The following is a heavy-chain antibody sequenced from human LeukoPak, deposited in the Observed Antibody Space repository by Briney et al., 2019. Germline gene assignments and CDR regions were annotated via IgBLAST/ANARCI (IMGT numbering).Heavy chain of an antibody. CDR2: IKQDGSEK. J-gene: IGHJ6*03. D-gene: IGHD3-3*01. Sequence: GGSLRLSCAASGFTFSSYWMSWVRQAPGKGLEWVANIKQDGSEKYYVDSVKGRFTISRDNAKNSLYLQMNSLRAEDTAVYYCARAKVTYYDFWSGYTYYYYMDVWGKGTTVTVS. CDR3: ARAKVTYYDFWSGYTYYYYMDV. CDR1: GFTFSSYW. V-gene: IGHV3-7*01.